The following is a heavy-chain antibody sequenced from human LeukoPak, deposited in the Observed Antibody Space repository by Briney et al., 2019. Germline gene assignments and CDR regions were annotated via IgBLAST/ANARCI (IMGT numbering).Heavy chain of an antibody. J-gene: IGHJ4*02. CDR3: AGHHPRNTVDF. CDR1: GGSISSYY. D-gene: IGHD2-8*02. Sequence: SETLSLTCTVSGGSISSYYWSWIRQPPGKGLEWIAYISDIGSINYNPSLKSRVTISLETSKNQSSLKLSSVTAADTAVYYCAGHHPRNTVDFWGQGTLVTVSS. CDR2: ISDIGSI. V-gene: IGHV4-59*08.